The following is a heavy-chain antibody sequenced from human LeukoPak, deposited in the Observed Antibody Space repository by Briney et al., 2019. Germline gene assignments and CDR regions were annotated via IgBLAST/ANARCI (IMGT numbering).Heavy chain of an antibody. CDR3: ARGRGYCSGGSCYVLDYYYYGMDV. D-gene: IGHD2-15*01. Sequence: GRSLRLSCAASGFTFSSYAMHWVRQAPGKGLEWVAVISYDGSNKYYADSVKGRFTICRDNSKNTLYLQMNSLRAEDTAVYYCARGRGYCSGGSCYVLDYYYYGMDVWGKGTTVTVSS. CDR2: ISYDGSNK. CDR1: GFTFSSYA. J-gene: IGHJ6*04. V-gene: IGHV3-30*04.